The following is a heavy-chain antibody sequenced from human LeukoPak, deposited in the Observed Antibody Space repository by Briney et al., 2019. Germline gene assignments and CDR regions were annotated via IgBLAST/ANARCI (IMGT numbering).Heavy chain of an antibody. V-gene: IGHV3-74*01. J-gene: IGHJ5*02. CDR2: INSDWSST. D-gene: IGHD2-15*01. CDR3: ARGGVVVAATRFDP. Sequence: PGGSLRLSCAASGFTFSSYGMTWVRQAPGKGLVWVSRINSDWSSTSYADSVKGRFTISRDNAKNTLYLQMNSLRAEDTAVHYCARGGVVVAATRFDPWGQGTLVTVSS. CDR1: GFTFSSYG.